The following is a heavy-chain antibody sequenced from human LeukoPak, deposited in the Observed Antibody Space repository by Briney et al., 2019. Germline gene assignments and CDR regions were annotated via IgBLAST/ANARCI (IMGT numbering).Heavy chain of an antibody. CDR1: GFTFSGSA. V-gene: IGHV3-73*01. Sequence: PGGSLRLSCAASGFTFSGSAMHWVRQASAKGLEWVGRFRSKANSYATAYAASVKGRFTISRDDSKNTAYLQMNGLKTEDTAVYYCTRSMGATTLDYYYGMDVWGQGTTVTVSS. J-gene: IGHJ6*02. D-gene: IGHD1-26*01. CDR2: FRSKANSYAT. CDR3: TRSMGATTLDYYYGMDV.